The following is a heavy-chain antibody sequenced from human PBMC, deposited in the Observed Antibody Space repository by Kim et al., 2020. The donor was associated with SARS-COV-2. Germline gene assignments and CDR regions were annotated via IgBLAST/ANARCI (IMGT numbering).Heavy chain of an antibody. CDR3: ARLMRYSSGWHNFIDY. CDR2: IYYSGST. Sequence: SETLSLTCTVSGGSISSSSYYWGWIRQPPGKGLEWIGSIYYSGSTYYNPSLKSRVTISVYTSKNQFSLKLSSVTAADTAVYYCARLMRYSSGWHNFIDYWGQGTLVTVSS. D-gene: IGHD6-19*01. V-gene: IGHV4-39*01. CDR1: GGSISSSSYY. J-gene: IGHJ4*02.